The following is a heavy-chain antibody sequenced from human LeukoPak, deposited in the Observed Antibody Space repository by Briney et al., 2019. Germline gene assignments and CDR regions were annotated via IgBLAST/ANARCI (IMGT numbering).Heavy chain of an antibody. J-gene: IGHJ6*03. CDR3: ARQVNVVPAAINYYMDV. D-gene: IGHD2-2*02. CDR1: GYSFTSYW. CDR2: IYPGDSDT. V-gene: IGHV5-51*01. Sequence: GESLKISCKGSGYSFTSYWIGWVRQMPGKGLEWMGIIYPGDSDTRYSPSFQGQVTISADKSISTAYLQWSSLKASDTAMYYCARQVNVVPAAINYYMDVWGKGTTVTVSS.